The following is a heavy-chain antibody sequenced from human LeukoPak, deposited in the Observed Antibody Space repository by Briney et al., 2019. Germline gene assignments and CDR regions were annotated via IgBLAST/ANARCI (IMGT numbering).Heavy chain of an antibody. CDR1: GYTFNRYG. Sequence: ASVKVSCKASGYTFNRYGMNWVRQAPGQGLEWMGWINTNTGNPTYAQGFTGRFVFSLDTSVSTAYLQISSLKAEDTAVYYCARFGAPRTEPFDYWGQGTLVTVSS. CDR2: INTNTGNP. CDR3: ARFGAPRTEPFDY. D-gene: IGHD1-14*01. V-gene: IGHV7-4-1*02. J-gene: IGHJ4*02.